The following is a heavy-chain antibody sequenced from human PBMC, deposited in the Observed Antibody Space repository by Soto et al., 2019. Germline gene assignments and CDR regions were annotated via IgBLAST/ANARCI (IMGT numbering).Heavy chain of an antibody. CDR2: IDPNGGRT. Sequence: GASVKVSCKASGYTFTSYLVHWVRQAPGQGLEWMGNIDPNGGRTTYAQRFQGRVTMTRDTSTNTVYMELSSLRSEDTAVYYCARTLPAANLHTFDYWGQGTLVTVSS. D-gene: IGHD2-2*01. V-gene: IGHV1-46*03. J-gene: IGHJ4*02. CDR1: GYTFTSYL. CDR3: ARTLPAANLHTFDY.